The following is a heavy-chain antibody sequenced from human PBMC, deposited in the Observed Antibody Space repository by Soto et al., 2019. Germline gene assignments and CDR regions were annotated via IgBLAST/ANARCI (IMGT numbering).Heavy chain of an antibody. CDR3: ARRYGSFFAY. CDR2: IHYNGNT. J-gene: IGHJ4*02. V-gene: IGHV4-59*08. D-gene: IGHD5-18*01. CDR1: GDSISAYS. Sequence: SETLSLTCTVSGDSISAYSWSWVRQPPGKGLEWIGNIHYNGNTKYNPSLKSRVTISVDTSKNQFSLKLSSVTAADTAVYYCARRYGSFFAYWGQGTLVTVSS.